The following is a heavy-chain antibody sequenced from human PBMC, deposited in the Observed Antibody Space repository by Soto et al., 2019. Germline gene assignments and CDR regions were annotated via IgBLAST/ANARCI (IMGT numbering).Heavy chain of an antibody. CDR3: ARGTPKPTDYHYMDV. CDR1: GGSFSGYY. V-gene: IGHV4-34*01. Sequence: PSETLSLTCAVYGGSFSGYYWSWIRQPPGKGLEWIGEINHSGSTNYNPSLKSRVTISVDTSKSQFSLKLSSVTAADTAVYYCARGTPKPTDYHYMDVWGKGTTVTVSS. J-gene: IGHJ6*03. CDR2: INHSGST.